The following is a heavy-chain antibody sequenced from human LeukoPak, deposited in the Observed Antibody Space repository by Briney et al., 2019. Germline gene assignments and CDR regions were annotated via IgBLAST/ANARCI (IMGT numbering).Heavy chain of an antibody. D-gene: IGHD1-26*01. CDR1: GFTFSSYW. CDR2: IKQDGSEK. Sequence: GGSLRLSCAASGFTFSSYWMHWVRQAPGKGLEWVANIKQDGSEKYYVDSVKGRFTISRDNAKNSLYLQMNSLRAEDTAVYYCARDKIVGATLFDYWGQATLVTVSS. J-gene: IGHJ4*02. V-gene: IGHV3-7*01. CDR3: ARDKIVGATLFDY.